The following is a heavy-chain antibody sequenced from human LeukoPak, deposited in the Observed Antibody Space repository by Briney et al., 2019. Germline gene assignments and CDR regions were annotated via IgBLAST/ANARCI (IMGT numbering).Heavy chain of an antibody. CDR3: AKVLGYCSSTSCYTFDY. CDR2: ISGSGGST. CDR1: GFTFSSYA. Sequence: GGSLRLSCAASGFTFSSYAMRWVRQAPGKGLEWVSVISGSGGSTYYADSVKGRFTISRDNSKNTLYLQMNSLRAEDTAVYYCAKVLGYCSSTSCYTFDYWGQGTLVTVSS. V-gene: IGHV3-23*01. D-gene: IGHD2-2*02. J-gene: IGHJ4*02.